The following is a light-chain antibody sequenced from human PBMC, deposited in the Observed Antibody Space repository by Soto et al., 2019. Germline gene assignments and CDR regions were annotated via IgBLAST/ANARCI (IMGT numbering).Light chain of an antibody. Sequence: DIQMTQSPSSLSASVGDRVTITCQSSQSISNSLNWYQQKPGMAPKLLIYAASTLGYGVPSRFSGSGSSTHFTLTISSLQPDDFATYYCQQSFYSPMFTFGQGTKVDIK. CDR2: AAS. J-gene: IGKJ2*01. V-gene: IGKV1-39*01. CDR1: QSISNS. CDR3: QQSFYSPMFT.